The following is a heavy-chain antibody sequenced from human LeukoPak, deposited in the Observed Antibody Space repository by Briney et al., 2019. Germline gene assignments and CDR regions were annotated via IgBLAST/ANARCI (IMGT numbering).Heavy chain of an antibody. Sequence: ASVKVSCRASGYTFTSYDINWVRQATGQGLEWMGWMSPNSGNTGYAQKFQGRVTMTRNTSISTAYMELSSLRSEDTAVYYCARSGYSSGWSYYYYYGMDVWGQGTTVTVSS. CDR1: GYTFTSYD. J-gene: IGHJ6*02. CDR2: MSPNSGNT. D-gene: IGHD6-19*01. CDR3: ARSGYSSGWSYYYYYGMDV. V-gene: IGHV1-8*01.